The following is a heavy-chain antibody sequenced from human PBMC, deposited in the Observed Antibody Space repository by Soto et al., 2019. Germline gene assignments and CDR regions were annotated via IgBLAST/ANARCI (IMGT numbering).Heavy chain of an antibody. CDR1: GASITSDDFY. Sequence: SETLSLTCTVSGASITSDDFYCSWIRQHPGKGLEWIGYMYHSGNTYYNPSLRGRLTMSLDTSKNQFSLKLTSVAAADTAVYYCVKYSYDSSGLSWLDTWGPGTLVTVSS. D-gene: IGHD3-22*01. J-gene: IGHJ5*02. CDR2: MYHSGNT. CDR3: VKYSYDSSGLSWLDT. V-gene: IGHV4-31*03.